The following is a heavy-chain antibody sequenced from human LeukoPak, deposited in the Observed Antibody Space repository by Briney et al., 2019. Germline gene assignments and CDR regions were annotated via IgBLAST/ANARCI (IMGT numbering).Heavy chain of an antibody. D-gene: IGHD3-3*01. CDR3: ARGRAIFGVVRYYYGMDV. Sequence: ASETLSLTCAVYGGSFSGYYWSWIRQPPGKGLEWIGEINHSRSTNYNPSLKSRVTISVDTSKNQFSLKLSSVTAADTAVYYCARGRAIFGVVRYYYGMDVWGQGTTVTVSS. J-gene: IGHJ6*02. V-gene: IGHV4-34*01. CDR1: GGSFSGYY. CDR2: INHSRST.